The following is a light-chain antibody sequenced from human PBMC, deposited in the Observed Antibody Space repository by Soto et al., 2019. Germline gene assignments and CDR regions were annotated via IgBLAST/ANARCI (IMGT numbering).Light chain of an antibody. Sequence: QSVLTQPASVSGSPGQSITISCTGTSSDVGAYNFVSWYQQHPGKVPKLIIFDVSSRPSGVSDRCSGSKSGNTASLTISGLQAEDEGDYYCSSYTSSSTHVFGSGTKVTVL. J-gene: IGLJ1*01. CDR1: SSDVGAYNF. V-gene: IGLV2-14*03. CDR3: SSYTSSSTHV. CDR2: DVS.